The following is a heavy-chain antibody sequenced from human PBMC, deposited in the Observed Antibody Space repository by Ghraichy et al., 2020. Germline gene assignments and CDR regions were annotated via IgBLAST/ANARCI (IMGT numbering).Heavy chain of an antibody. Sequence: GGSLRLSCATSGFTFSSYGMHWVRQAPGKGLEWVAVIWYDGSNENYADSVKGRFTISRDNSTNTLYLQMNSLRVEDTALYYCAGGWPPDYWGQGTLVTVSS. CDR2: IWYDGSNE. CDR1: GFTFSSYG. J-gene: IGHJ4*02. D-gene: IGHD2-15*01. CDR3: AGGWPPDY. V-gene: IGHV3-33*01.